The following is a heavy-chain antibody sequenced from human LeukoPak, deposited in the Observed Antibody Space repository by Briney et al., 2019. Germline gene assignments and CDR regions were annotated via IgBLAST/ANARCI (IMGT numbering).Heavy chain of an antibody. CDR1: GFIFSTYW. V-gene: IGHV3-7*03. J-gene: IGHJ4*02. CDR2: IKQDESKK. CDR3: ARTGTTLDY. Sequence: GGSLRLSCEGSGFIFSTYWMSWVRQAPGKGLEWVANIKQDESKKYYVDSVKGRFTISRDNAKNSLYLQMSSLRVEDTAVCYCARTGTTLDYWGQGTLVTVSS. D-gene: IGHD1-1*01.